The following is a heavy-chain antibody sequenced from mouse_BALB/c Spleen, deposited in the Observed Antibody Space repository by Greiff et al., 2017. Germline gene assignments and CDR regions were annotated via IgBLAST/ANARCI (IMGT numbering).Heavy chain of an antibody. Sequence: EVKLVESGGGLVQPGGSRKLSCAASGFTFSSFGMHWVRQAPEKGLEWVAYISSGSSTIYYADTVKGRFTIARDNPKNTLFLQMTSLRSEDTAMYYCAIEGDGYDGYAMDDWGQGTSVTVSS. CDR2: ISSGSSTI. J-gene: IGHJ4*01. CDR1: GFTFSSFG. CDR3: AIEGDGYDGYAMDD. V-gene: IGHV5-17*02. D-gene: IGHD2-2*01.